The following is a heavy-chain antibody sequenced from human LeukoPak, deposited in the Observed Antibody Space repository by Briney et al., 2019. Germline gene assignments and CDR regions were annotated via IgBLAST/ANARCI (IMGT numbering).Heavy chain of an antibody. CDR3: ARGSGSGNYYDAFNI. CDR1: GYTFTSYG. D-gene: IGHD3-10*01. J-gene: IGHJ3*02. CDR2: ISAYNGNT. V-gene: IGHV1-18*01. Sequence: ASVKVSCKASGYTFTSYGISWVRQAPGQGLEWMGWISAYNGNTNYAQKFQGRVTMTRDTSTSTVYMELSSLRSEDTAVYYCARGSGSGNYYDAFNIWGQGTRVTVSS.